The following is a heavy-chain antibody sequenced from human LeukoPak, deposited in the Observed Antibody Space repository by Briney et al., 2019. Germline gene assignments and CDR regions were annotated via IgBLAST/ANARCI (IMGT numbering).Heavy chain of an antibody. Sequence: GSSVNVSCKASGGTFSSYAISWVRQAPGQGLEWMGGIIPIFGTANYAQKFQGRVTITTDESTSTAYMELSTLKSEESAVYYCARAPCGGSCPNWFVPWGQGTLVTVSS. CDR3: ARAPCGGSCPNWFVP. CDR2: IIPIFGTA. CDR1: GGTFSSYA. J-gene: IGHJ5*02. D-gene: IGHD2-15*01. V-gene: IGHV1-69*05.